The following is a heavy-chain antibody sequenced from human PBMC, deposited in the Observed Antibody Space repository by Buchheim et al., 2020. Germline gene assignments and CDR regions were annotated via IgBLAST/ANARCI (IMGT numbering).Heavy chain of an antibody. J-gene: IGHJ4*02. Sequence: EVQLVESGGGLVQPGGSLRLSCAASGYTFSSYEMNWVRQAPGKGLEWASYISSCGSTIYFADSVKGRFTISRDNAKNSLYLQMNSLRAEDTAVYYCARDGVLVQGVGAVEKFDYWGQGTL. V-gene: IGHV3-48*03. CDR3: ARDGVLVQGVGAVEKFDY. CDR2: ISSCGSTI. CDR1: GYTFSSYE. D-gene: IGHD1-26*01.